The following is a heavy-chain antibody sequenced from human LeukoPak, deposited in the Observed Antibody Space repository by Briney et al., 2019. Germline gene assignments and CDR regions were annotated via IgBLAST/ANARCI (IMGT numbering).Heavy chain of an antibody. J-gene: IGHJ5*02. D-gene: IGHD5-12*01. CDR1: GGSISFSTYF. Sequence: SETLSLTCTVSGGSISFSTYFWGWIRQSPGKGLEWIGSIYYSGSTYYNPSLTSRVTISVDTSKNQFSLKLTSVTAADTAVYYCARDLGYSGFDWAPWGQGTLVTVSS. CDR2: IYYSGST. CDR3: ARDLGYSGFDWAP. V-gene: IGHV4-39*07.